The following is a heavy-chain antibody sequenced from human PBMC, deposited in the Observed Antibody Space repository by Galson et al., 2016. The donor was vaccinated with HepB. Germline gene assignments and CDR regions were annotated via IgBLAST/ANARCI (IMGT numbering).Heavy chain of an antibody. D-gene: IGHD3-10*01. CDR1: GFTFDDYA. Sequence: SLRLSCAASGFTFDDYAMHWVRQAPGKGLEWVSGISWNSGSIGYADSVKGRFPISRDNAKNSLYLQMNSLRAEDTALYYCAKDTEAYYYGSVSYPYYGMDVWGQGTTVTVSS. J-gene: IGHJ6*02. V-gene: IGHV3-9*01. CDR3: AKDTEAYYYGSVSYPYYGMDV. CDR2: ISWNSGSI.